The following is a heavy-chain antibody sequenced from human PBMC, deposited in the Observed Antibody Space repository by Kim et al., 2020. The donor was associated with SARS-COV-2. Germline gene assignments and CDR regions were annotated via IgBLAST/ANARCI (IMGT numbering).Heavy chain of an antibody. V-gene: IGHV3-74*01. CDR3: ASQYSSGWNYYYYYGMDV. CDR1: GFTFSSYW. D-gene: IGHD6-19*01. J-gene: IGHJ6*02. Sequence: GGSLRLSCAASGFTFSSYWMHWVRQAPWKGLVWVSRINSDGSSTSYADSVKGRFTISRDNAKNTLYLQMNSLRAEDTAVYYCASQYSSGWNYYYYYGMDVWGQGTTVTVSS. CDR2: INSDGSST.